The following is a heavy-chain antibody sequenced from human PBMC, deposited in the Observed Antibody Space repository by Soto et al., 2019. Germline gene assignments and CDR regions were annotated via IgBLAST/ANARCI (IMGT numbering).Heavy chain of an antibody. Sequence: PSETLSLTCTVSGGSISSYYWSWIRQPPGKGLEWIGYIYYSGSTNYNPSLKSRVTISVDTSKNQFSLRQSSVTAADTAVYYCGRGNYYDSSGYYDYWGQGTLVTVSS. J-gene: IGHJ4*02. V-gene: IGHV4-59*01. CDR3: GRGNYYDSSGYYDY. CDR2: IYYSGST. D-gene: IGHD3-22*01. CDR1: GGSISSYY.